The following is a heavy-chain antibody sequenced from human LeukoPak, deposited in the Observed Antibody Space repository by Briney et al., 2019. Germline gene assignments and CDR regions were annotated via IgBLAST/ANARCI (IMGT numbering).Heavy chain of an antibody. CDR2: INTDGVTA. V-gene: IGHV3-74*01. D-gene: IGHD6-13*01. CDR3: ARSTLRIAAAGTLDS. Sequence: GGSLRLSCAASGFTFSGHWMHWVRQVPGKGLMCVSRINTDGVTASYADSVKGRFTVSRDNGKNTMYLQMNSLRAEDTAVYYCARSTLRIAAAGTLDSWGQRTLVTVSS. J-gene: IGHJ4*02. CDR1: GFTFSGHW.